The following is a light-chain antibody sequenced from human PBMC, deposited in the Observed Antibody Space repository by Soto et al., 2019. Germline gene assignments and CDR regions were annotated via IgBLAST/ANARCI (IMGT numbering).Light chain of an antibody. CDR1: QGIEGF. Sequence: DIQMTHSPPSLSASVGDRVTITCRASQGIEGFLDWYQQKPGTAPKLLVYGTSTLQVGVPSRFRGSGWGTDFTLTISSVQPEDVSTYYCQKYNKAPWKFGQGTKV. V-gene: IGKV1-27*01. CDR2: GTS. J-gene: IGKJ1*01. CDR3: QKYNKAPWK.